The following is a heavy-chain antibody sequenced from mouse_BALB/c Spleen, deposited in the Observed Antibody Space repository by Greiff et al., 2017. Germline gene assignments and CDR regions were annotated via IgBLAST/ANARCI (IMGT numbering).Heavy chain of an antibody. Sequence: VKLMESGPGLVAPSQSLSITCTVSGFSLTSYGVHWVRQPPGKGLEWLGVIWAGGSTNYNSALMSRLSISKDNSKSQVFLKMNSLQTDDTAMYYCASYGSRPAWFAYWGQGTLVTVSA. V-gene: IGHV2-9*02. CDR2: IWAGGST. CDR1: GFSLTSYG. CDR3: ASYGSRPAWFAY. D-gene: IGHD2-2*01. J-gene: IGHJ3*01.